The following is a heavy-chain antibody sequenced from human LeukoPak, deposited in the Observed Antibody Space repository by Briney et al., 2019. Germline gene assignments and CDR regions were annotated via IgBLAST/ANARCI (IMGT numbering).Heavy chain of an antibody. CDR2: INPSGGST. CDR3: ARDSGTDYYDSSGYSVPAYYFDY. J-gene: IGHJ4*02. Sequence: GASVKVSCKASGYTFTSYYMHWVRQAPGQGLEWMGIINPSGGSTSYAQKFQGRVTMTRDTSTGTVYMELSSLRSEDTAVYYCARDSGTDYYDSSGYSVPAYYFDYWGQGTLVTVSS. D-gene: IGHD3-22*01. V-gene: IGHV1-46*01. CDR1: GYTFTSYY.